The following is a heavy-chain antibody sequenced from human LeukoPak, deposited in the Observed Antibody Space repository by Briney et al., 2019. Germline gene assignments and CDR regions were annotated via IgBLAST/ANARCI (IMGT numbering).Heavy chain of an antibody. D-gene: IGHD3-10*02. V-gene: IGHV3-21*01. J-gene: IGHJ6*04. CDR1: GFSFSFYS. Sequence: KPGGSLRLSCVASGFSFSFYSMNWVRQAPGKGLEWVSSFSSSGYIYYADSVKGRFTISRDNAKNSLYLQMNSLRAEDTAVYYCAELGITMIGGVWGKGTTVTISS. CDR3: AELGITMIGGV. CDR2: FSSSGYI.